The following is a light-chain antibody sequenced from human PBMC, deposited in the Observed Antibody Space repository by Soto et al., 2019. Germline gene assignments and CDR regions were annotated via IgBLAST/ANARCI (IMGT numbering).Light chain of an antibody. Sequence: QSVLTQPASVSGAPGQRVTISCTGNNSNLGAGYDVHWYQQLPGAAPKLVIFGNRNRPSGVPERFSGSKSGTSASLAITGLQAEDEAGYYCQAYDYSLTAFVFGGGTKVTVL. CDR1: NSNLGAGYD. CDR3: QAYDYSLTAFV. V-gene: IGLV1-40*01. J-gene: IGLJ3*02. CDR2: GNR.